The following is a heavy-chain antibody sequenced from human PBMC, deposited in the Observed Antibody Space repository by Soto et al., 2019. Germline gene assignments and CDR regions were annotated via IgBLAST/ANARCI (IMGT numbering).Heavy chain of an antibody. CDR3: ARAATGWGNAFDI. J-gene: IGHJ3*02. V-gene: IGHV4-30-4*01. D-gene: IGHD2-15*01. CDR2: IYYSGST. CDR1: GGSISSADYY. Sequence: SETLSLTCIVSGGSISSADYYWSWVRQPPGKGLEWIGYIYYSGSTYYNPSLKSRLTLSVDTSKNQFSLKLSSVTAADTAVYYCARAATGWGNAFDIWGQGTMVTVSS.